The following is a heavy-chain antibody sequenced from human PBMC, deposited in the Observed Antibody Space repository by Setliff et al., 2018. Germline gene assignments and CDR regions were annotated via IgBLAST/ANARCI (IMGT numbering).Heavy chain of an antibody. J-gene: IGHJ4*02. CDR1: GFTFSSYS. CDR3: ARARFTDY. V-gene: IGHV4-34*01. D-gene: IGHD3-10*01. CDR2: INHSGST. Sequence: PGGSLRLSCAASGFTFSSYSMNWVRQPPGKGLEWIGEINHSGSTNYNPSLKSRVTISVDTSKNQFSLKLSSVTAADTAVYYCARARFTDYWGQGTLVTVSS.